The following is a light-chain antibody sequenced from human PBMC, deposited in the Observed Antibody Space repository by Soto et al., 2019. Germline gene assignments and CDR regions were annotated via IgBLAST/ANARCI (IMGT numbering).Light chain of an antibody. Sequence: EIVLTQSPGTLSLSPGERATLSCRASQSVSSSYLAWYQQKPGQAPRLLIYGASSRATGIPDRFSGSGSGTDFTLTISRLEPEDFAVYYCQQCSGSPPWTFGQGTRVEIK. V-gene: IGKV3-20*01. J-gene: IGKJ1*01. CDR3: QQCSGSPPWT. CDR1: QSVSSSY. CDR2: GAS.